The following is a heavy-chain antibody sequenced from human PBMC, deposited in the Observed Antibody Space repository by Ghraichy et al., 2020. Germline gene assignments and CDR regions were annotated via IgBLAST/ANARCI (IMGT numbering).Heavy chain of an antibody. Sequence: ASVKVSCKASGYTFTSYDINWVRQATGQGLEWMGWMNPNSGNTGYAQKFQGRVTMTRNTSISTAYMELSSLRSEDTAVYYCARGRVTWIPFDYWGQGTLVTVSS. CDR3: ARGRVTWIPFDY. V-gene: IGHV1-8*01. CDR1: GYTFTSYD. CDR2: MNPNSGNT. D-gene: IGHD5-18*01. J-gene: IGHJ4*02.